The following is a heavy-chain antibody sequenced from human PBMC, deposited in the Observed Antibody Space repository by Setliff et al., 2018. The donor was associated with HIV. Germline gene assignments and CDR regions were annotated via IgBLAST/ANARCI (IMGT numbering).Heavy chain of an antibody. V-gene: IGHV4-59*12. Sequence: SETLSLTCPVSGDSISTDYWTWIRQPPGKGLEWIGYIYNSASTKYHASLKSRVTISIDTSKNQISLKLSSVTAADTAVYYCARGLNYYGSGSYLPLGYWGQGTLVTVSS. J-gene: IGHJ4*02. CDR1: GDSISTDY. D-gene: IGHD3-10*01. CDR3: ARGLNYYGSGSYLPLGY. CDR2: IYNSAST.